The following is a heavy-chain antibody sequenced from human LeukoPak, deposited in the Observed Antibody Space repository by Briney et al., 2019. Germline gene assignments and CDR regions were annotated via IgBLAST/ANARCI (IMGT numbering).Heavy chain of an antibody. Sequence: GGSPRLSCAASGFTFSSYWMSWVRQAPGKGLEWVANIKQDGSEKYYVDSVKGRFTISRDNAKNSLYLQMNSLRAEDTAVYYCARAGGSGSYYKYYFDYWGQGTLVTVSS. J-gene: IGHJ4*02. CDR3: ARAGGSGSYYKYYFDY. CDR1: GFTFSSYW. D-gene: IGHD3-10*01. CDR2: IKQDGSEK. V-gene: IGHV3-7*01.